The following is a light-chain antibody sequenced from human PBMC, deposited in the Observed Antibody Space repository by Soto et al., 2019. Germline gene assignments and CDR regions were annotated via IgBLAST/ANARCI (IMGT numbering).Light chain of an antibody. Sequence: AIRMTPSPSSLSASTGDRVTITCRASQGISSYLAWYQQKPGKAPKLLIYAASTLQSGVPSRFSGSGSGTDFTLTISCLQSEDFATYYCQQYYSYPSLTFGGGTKVEIK. J-gene: IGKJ4*01. V-gene: IGKV1-8*01. CDR1: QGISSY. CDR2: AAS. CDR3: QQYYSYPSLT.